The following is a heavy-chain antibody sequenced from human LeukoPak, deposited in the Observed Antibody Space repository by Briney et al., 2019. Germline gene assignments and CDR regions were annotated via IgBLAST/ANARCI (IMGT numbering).Heavy chain of an antibody. CDR2: IIPIFGTT. Sequence: SVKVSCKASGGTFSSYAISWVRQAPGQGLEWMGGIIPIFGTTNYAQNFQGRATITADESTSTAHMELSSLRSEDTAVYYCVKGDGELLLRSAFDIWGQGTMVIVSS. D-gene: IGHD1-26*01. CDR1: GGTFSSYA. V-gene: IGHV1-69*01. J-gene: IGHJ3*02. CDR3: VKGDGELLLRSAFDI.